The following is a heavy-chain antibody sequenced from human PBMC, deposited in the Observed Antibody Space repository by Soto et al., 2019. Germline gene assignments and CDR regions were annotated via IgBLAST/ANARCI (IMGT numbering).Heavy chain of an antibody. Sequence: ASVKVSCKASGYTFTSYYMHWVRQAPGQGLEWMGIINPSGGSTSYAQKFQGRVTMTRDTSTSTVYMELSCLRSEDTAVYYCERDRSEMATITIFAYWGQGTLVTVSS. CDR2: INPSGGST. CDR3: ERDRSEMATITIFAY. D-gene: IGHD5-12*01. CDR1: GYTFTSYY. V-gene: IGHV1-46*01. J-gene: IGHJ4*02.